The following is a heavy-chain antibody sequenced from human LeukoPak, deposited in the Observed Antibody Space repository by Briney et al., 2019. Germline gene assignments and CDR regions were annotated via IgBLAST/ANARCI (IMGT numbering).Heavy chain of an antibody. CDR2: ISGSGGST. D-gene: IGHD3-16*02. V-gene: IGHV3-23*01. CDR3: AKDLFDYVWGSYRPTPFDS. J-gene: IGHJ4*02. CDR1: GFTFSSYG. Sequence: PGGSLRLSCAASGFTFSSYGMSWVRQAPGKGLEWVSAISGSGGSTYYADSVKGRFTISRDNSKNTLYLQMNSLRAEDTAVYYCAKDLFDYVWGSYRPTPFDSWGQGTLVTVSS.